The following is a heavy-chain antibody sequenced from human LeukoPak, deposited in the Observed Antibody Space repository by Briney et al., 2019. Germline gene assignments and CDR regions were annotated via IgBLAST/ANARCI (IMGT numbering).Heavy chain of an antibody. CDR1: GGSFSGYY. CDR2: INHSGST. V-gene: IGHV4-34*01. D-gene: IGHD2-2*01. Sequence: PSETLSLTCAGYGGSFSGYYWSWIRQPPGKGLEWIGEINHSGSTNYNPSLKSRVTISVDTSKNQFSLKLSSVTAADTAVYYCARGGSPIVVVPAAISFDYWGQGTLVTVSS. CDR3: ARGGSPIVVVPAAISFDY. J-gene: IGHJ4*02.